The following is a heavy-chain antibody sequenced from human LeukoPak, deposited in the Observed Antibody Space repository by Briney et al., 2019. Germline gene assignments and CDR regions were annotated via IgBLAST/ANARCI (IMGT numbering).Heavy chain of an antibody. Sequence: GGSLRLSCAASGFTFSSYWMSWVRQAPGKGLEWVANIKQDGSERYYVGSMKGRFTISRDNAKNSLYLQMNSLRAEDTAVYYCARGLAAFRDFYASGSLDYWGQGALVTVSS. V-gene: IGHV3-7*01. CDR3: ARGLAAFRDFYASGSLDY. CDR2: IKQDGSER. CDR1: GFTFSSYW. J-gene: IGHJ4*02. D-gene: IGHD3-10*01.